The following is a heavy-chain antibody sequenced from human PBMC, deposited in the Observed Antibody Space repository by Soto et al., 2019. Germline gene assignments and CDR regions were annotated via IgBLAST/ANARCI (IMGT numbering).Heavy chain of an antibody. D-gene: IGHD3-10*01. CDR3: ARDPQRGGSRLKYYFDY. CDR1: GFTFSSYS. Sequence: GSLRLSCAASGFTFSSYSMNWVRQAPGKGLEWVSYISSSSSTIYYADSVKGRFTISRDNAKNSLYLQMNSLRAEDTAVYYCARDPQRGGSRLKYYFDYWGQGTLVTVSS. V-gene: IGHV3-48*01. J-gene: IGHJ4*02. CDR2: ISSSSSTI.